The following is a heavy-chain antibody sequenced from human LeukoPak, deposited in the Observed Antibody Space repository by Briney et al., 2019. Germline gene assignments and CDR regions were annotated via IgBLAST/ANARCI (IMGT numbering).Heavy chain of an antibody. CDR2: LYSDGNT. CDR3: ARGVEPLAANTLAY. CDR1: GFTVITND. D-gene: IGHD1-14*01. J-gene: IGHJ4*02. Sequence: PGGSLRLSCAASGFTVITNDMTWVRQAPGKGLEWVSVLYSDGNTKYADSVQGRFTISRDNSKNTLYLEMNSLRSDDTAVYYCARGVEPLAANTLAYWGQGTLVTVSS. V-gene: IGHV3-53*01.